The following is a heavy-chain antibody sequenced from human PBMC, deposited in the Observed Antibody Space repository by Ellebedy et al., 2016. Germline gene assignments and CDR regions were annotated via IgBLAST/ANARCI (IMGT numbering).Heavy chain of an antibody. CDR3: AKVYGSFGNPDY. CDR1: GFTFSNYV. V-gene: IGHV3-23*01. CDR2: ISSSGHNA. D-gene: IGHD1-26*01. Sequence: GESLKISXAASGFTFSNYVMSWVRQAPGKGLEWVSAISSSGHNAYYADSVKGRITVSRDNSNNTLSLQLSGLRAEDTAMYYCAKVYGSFGNPDYWGQGTRVTVSS. J-gene: IGHJ4*02.